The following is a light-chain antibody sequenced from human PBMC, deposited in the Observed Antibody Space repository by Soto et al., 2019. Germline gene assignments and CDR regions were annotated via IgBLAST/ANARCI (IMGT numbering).Light chain of an antibody. CDR2: GAS. CDR1: QRVDIN. CDR3: QQYRNWPRT. Sequence: PGERVTLSCRASQRVDINLAWYQQKPGQAPRLLIYGASTRAIDMPGRFSGRGSGTEFTLTISSLQSEDFAVYYCQQYRNWPRTFGQGTKV. V-gene: IGKV3-15*01. J-gene: IGKJ1*01.